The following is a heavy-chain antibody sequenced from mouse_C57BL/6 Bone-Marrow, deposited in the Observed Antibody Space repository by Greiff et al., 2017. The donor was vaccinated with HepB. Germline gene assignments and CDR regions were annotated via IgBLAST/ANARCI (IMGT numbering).Heavy chain of an antibody. CDR1: GYTFTDYE. J-gene: IGHJ3*01. D-gene: IGHD1-1*01. CDR2: IDPETGGT. V-gene: IGHV1-15*01. Sequence: QVQLQQSGAELVRPGASVTLSCKASGYTFTDYEMHWVKQTPVHGLEWIGAIDPETGGTAYNQKFKGKAILTADKSSSTAYMELRSLTSEDSAVYYCTRHDYGSSYDVAYWGQGTLVTVSA. CDR3: TRHDYGSSYDVAY.